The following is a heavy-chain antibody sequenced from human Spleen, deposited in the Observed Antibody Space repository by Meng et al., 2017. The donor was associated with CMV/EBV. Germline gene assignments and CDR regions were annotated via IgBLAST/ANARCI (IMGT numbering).Heavy chain of an antibody. V-gene: IGHV4-31*03. CDR1: GGSISSGGYY. J-gene: IGHJ4*02. Sequence: SLTCTVAGGSISSGGYYWSWSRQHPGKGLEWIGYIYYSGSTYYNPSLKRRLNMSVDTSKSQFSMKLTSVTAADTAVYYCARDGVRSDWGQGTLVTVSS. CDR2: IYYSGST. CDR3: ARDGVRSD. D-gene: IGHD3-3*01.